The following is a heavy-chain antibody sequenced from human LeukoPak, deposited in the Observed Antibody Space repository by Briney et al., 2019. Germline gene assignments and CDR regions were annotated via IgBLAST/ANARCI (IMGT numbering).Heavy chain of an antibody. D-gene: IGHD4-17*01. CDR2: LNPSGSA. V-gene: IGHV4-61*02. Sequence: SETLSLTCTVSGGSISSSDYYWCWIRQSAGKGLEWIGRLNPSGSAYYNPSLKSRLTLSLDPSESQFSLKLSSVTAADTALYYCARGRPYGDYFDYWGQGTLVTVPS. J-gene: IGHJ4*02. CDR3: ARGRPYGDYFDY. CDR1: GGSISSSDYY.